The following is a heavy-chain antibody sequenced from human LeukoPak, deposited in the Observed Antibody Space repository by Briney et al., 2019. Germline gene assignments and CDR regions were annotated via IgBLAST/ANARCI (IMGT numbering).Heavy chain of an antibody. D-gene: IGHD5-24*01. CDR1: GGSISSSSYY. CDR2: IYYSGST. J-gene: IGHJ4*02. CDR3: ARFEMWGSGNYFDY. Sequence: SETLSLTCTVSGGSISSSSYYWGWIRQPPGKGLEWIGSIYYSGSTYYNPSLKSRVTISVDTPKNQFSLKLSSVTAADTAVYYCARFEMWGSGNYFDYWGQGTLVTVSS. V-gene: IGHV4-39*07.